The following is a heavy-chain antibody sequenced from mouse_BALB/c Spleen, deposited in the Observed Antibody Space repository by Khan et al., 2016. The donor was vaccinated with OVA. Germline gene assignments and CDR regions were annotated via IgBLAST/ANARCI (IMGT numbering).Heavy chain of an antibody. CDR3: NREDVRFAY. CDR2: IDPENGDT. J-gene: IGHJ3*01. CDR1: GFSIKDYY. V-gene: IGHV14-4*02. Sequence: VQLQQSGAELVRSGASVNLSCTASGFSIKDYYMHWVKQRPEQGLEWIGWIDPENGDTEYAPKFQGKATVTADTSSNTAYLQLSSLTSEDTAVYYCNREDVRFAYWGQGTLVTVSA.